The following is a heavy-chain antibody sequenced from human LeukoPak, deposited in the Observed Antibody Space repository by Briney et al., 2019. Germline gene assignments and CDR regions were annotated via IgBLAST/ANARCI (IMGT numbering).Heavy chain of an antibody. CDR3: ARVPPVGYGDYEGRPPYYFDY. J-gene: IGHJ4*02. Sequence: ASVKVSCKASGYTFTGYYMHWVRQAPGQGLEWIGWINPNSGGTNYAQKFQGRVTMTRDTSISTAYMELSRLRSDDTAVYYCARVPPVGYGDYEGRPPYYFDYWGQGTLVTVSS. D-gene: IGHD4-17*01. V-gene: IGHV1-2*02. CDR1: GYTFTGYY. CDR2: INPNSGGT.